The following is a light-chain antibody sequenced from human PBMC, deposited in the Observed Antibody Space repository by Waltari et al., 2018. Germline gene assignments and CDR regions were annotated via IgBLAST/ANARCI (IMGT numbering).Light chain of an antibody. CDR3: QQYNSYRT. V-gene: IGKV1-5*03. CDR2: KAS. Sequence: DIQRNQATSTLSASVGDRVTITCRASQSISSWLAWYQQKPGKAPKLLIYKASSLESGVPSRFSGSGSWTEFTLTIRSLQPDDFAPSYCQQYNSYRTFGPGTKVEIK. J-gene: IGKJ1*01. CDR1: QSISSW.